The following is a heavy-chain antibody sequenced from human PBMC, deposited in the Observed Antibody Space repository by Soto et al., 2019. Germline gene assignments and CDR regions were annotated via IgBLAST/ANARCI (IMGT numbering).Heavy chain of an antibody. J-gene: IGHJ4*02. CDR3: ARAYVDIVATREFDY. CDR2: ISYDGSKG. CDR1: GFTFSNYA. Sequence: GGSLRLSCAASGFTFSNYAIHWVRQAPGKGLEWVSLISYDGSKGYYADSVKGRLTISRDNSENTVYLQMNSLRAEDTAVYYCARAYVDIVATREFDYWGQGTLVTV. D-gene: IGHD5-12*01. V-gene: IGHV3-33*05.